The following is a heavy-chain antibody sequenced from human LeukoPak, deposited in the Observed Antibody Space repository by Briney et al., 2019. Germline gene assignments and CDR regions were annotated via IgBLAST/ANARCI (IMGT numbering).Heavy chain of an antibody. V-gene: IGHV4-61*02. CDR2: IYTSGST. J-gene: IGHJ4*02. CDR1: GGSISSGSYY. Sequence: PSQTLSLTCTVSGGSISSGSYYWSWIRQPAGKGLEWIGRIYTSGSTNYNPSLKSRVTISVDTSKNQFSLKLSSVTAADTAVYYCAREGLEPPANPNFDYWGQGTLVTVSS. CDR3: AREGLEPPANPNFDY. D-gene: IGHD1-14*01.